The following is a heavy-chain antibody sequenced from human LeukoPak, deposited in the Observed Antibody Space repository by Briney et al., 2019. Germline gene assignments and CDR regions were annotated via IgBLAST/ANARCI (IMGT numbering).Heavy chain of an antibody. J-gene: IGHJ4*02. CDR2: IYYSGST. V-gene: IGHV4-39*01. D-gene: IGHD1-26*01. Sequence: PSETLSLTCTVSGGSISSSSYYWGWIRQPPGKGLEWIGSIYYSGSTYYNPSLKSRVTISVDTSKNQFSLKLSSVTAADTAVYYCARVFQSGSYYEFDYWGQGTLVTVSS. CDR1: GGSISSSSYY. CDR3: ARVFQSGSYYEFDY.